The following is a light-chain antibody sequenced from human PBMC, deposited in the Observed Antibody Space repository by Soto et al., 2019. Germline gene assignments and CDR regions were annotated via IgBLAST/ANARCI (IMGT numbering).Light chain of an antibody. Sequence: EMTQSPSSLSASVGDRITITCRASQNIGRYLSWYQQKPGHAPRLLISAVSTLRSGVPSRFSGSGSDTSFTLTISSLQPEDFARYFCQQSYRTPLTYGGGTTVEVK. CDR1: QNIGRY. CDR2: AVS. CDR3: QQSYRTPLT. J-gene: IGKJ4*01. V-gene: IGKV1-39*01.